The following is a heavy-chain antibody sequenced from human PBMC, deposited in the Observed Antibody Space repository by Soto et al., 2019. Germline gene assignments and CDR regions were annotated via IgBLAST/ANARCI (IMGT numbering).Heavy chain of an antibody. D-gene: IGHD1-26*01. V-gene: IGHV3-9*01. J-gene: IGHJ4*02. CDR2: ISGNSGTV. Sequence: EAQLVESGGATVQPGWSLRLSCVGSGLIFDDFAMHWVRQSPGKGLEWVSGISGNSGTVTYADSVRGRFTISRDNDQKSRSLDRNNLRPEDTAFYFCTTDRSSSLEWGFDSWGQGTLVTVSS. CDR3: TTDRSSSLEWGFDS. CDR1: GLIFDDFA.